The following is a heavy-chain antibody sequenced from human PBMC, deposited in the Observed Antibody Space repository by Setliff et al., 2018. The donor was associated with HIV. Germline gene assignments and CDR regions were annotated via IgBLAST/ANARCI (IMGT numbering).Heavy chain of an antibody. Sequence: GASVKVSCKASGFTFSKSASHWVRQAPGQRLELMAWINAANGHAKYSQKFQGRFTISRDKTRSTLYLQMNRLRVEDTAVYYCVRGPQFRPHWGQGTLVTVSS. V-gene: IGHV1-3*01. J-gene: IGHJ4*02. CDR1: GFTFSKSA. CDR2: INAANGHA. CDR3: VRGPQFRPH.